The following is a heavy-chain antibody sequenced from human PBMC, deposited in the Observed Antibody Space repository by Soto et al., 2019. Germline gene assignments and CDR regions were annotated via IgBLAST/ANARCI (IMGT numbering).Heavy chain of an antibody. CDR2: ISAYNGNT. CDR1: GYTFSNYG. D-gene: IGHD2-8*02. J-gene: IGHJ4*02. CDR3: ARDLVPAYTGFSDY. V-gene: IGHV1-18*01. Sequence: QVQLVQSGDEVKKPGASVKDSCKTSGYTFSNYGINWVRQAPGQKLEWMGWISAYNGNTNFVQKLQGRVSLTTDTSSTTAYRELRSLTSDDTAVYYCARDLVPAYTGFSDYWGQGTLVTVSS.